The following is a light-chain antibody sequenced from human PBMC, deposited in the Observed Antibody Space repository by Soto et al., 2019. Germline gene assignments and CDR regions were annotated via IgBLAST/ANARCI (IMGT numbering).Light chain of an antibody. CDR3: SSFTTTSTWV. CDR2: EVS. V-gene: IGLV2-18*02. CDR1: SSDVGSYNR. J-gene: IGLJ3*02. Sequence: QSVLTQPPSVPGSPGQSVTISCTGTSSDVGSYNRVSWYQQPPGTAPKLMIYEVSNRPSGVPDRFSGSKSGNTASLTISGLQAEDEADYYCSSFTTTSTWVFGGGTQLTVL.